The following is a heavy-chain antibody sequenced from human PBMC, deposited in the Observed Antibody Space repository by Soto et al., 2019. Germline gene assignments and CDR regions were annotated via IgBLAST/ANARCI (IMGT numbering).Heavy chain of an antibody. J-gene: IGHJ2*01. V-gene: IGHV4-30-4*01. CDR1: GGSISSGDYY. Sequence: QVQLQESGPGLVKPSQTLSLTCTVSGGSISSGDYYWSWIRQPPGQGLEWIGYIYYSGSTSYNPSLKWRVTISVDTFKHQFPLQLSFVTAADTAVYYCAWANGYWYFDLWGRGTLVTVSS. D-gene: IGHD1-1*01. CDR3: AWANGYWYFDL. CDR2: IYYSGST.